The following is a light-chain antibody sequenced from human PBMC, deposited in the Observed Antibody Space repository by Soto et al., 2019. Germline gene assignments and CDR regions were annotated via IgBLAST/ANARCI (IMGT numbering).Light chain of an antibody. J-gene: IGKJ1*01. Sequence: EIVMTQSPATLSVSPGERATLSCRASQSVKSRLAWYRQKPGQTPRLLIYDASTRETGIPTRFSGSGSGTDCTRTISSLQSEDFEVYYCQQYNNWTWTFGQGTKVDIK. V-gene: IGKV3-15*01. CDR3: QQYNNWTWT. CDR1: QSVKSR. CDR2: DAS.